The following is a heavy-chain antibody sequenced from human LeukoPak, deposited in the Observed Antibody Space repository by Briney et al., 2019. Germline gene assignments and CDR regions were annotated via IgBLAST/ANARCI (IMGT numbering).Heavy chain of an antibody. Sequence: SETLSLTCAVCGGSFSGYYWTWIRQPPGKGLEWIGEINDSGSTNYNPSLKSRLIISVDTSKNQFSLKLTSVTAADTAVYYCARGRRWWGQGSLVTVSS. J-gene: IGHJ4*02. V-gene: IGHV4-34*01. CDR3: ARGRRW. CDR2: INDSGST. D-gene: IGHD5-24*01. CDR1: GGSFSGYY.